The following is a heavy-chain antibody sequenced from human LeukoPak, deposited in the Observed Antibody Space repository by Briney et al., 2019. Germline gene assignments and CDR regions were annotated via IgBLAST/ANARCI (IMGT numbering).Heavy chain of an antibody. V-gene: IGHV4-38-2*02. Sequence: TSETLSLTCTVSGYSISSTYYWGWIRQPPGKGLEWIGEINHSGSTNYNPSLKSRVTISVDTSKNQFSLKLSSVTAADTAVYYCARERLLQWFGELHYYYYMDVWGKGTTVTISS. CDR3: ARERLLQWFGELHYYYYMDV. CDR2: INHSGST. D-gene: IGHD3-10*01. CDR1: GYSISSTYY. J-gene: IGHJ6*03.